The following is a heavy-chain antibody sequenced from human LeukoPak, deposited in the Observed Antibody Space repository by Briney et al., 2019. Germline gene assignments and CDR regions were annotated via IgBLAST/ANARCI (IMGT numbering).Heavy chain of an antibody. V-gene: IGHV1-24*01. Sequence: GASVKVSCKVSGYTLTELSMHWVRQAPGKGLEWVGGFDPEDGETIYAQKFQGRVTMTEDTSTDTAYMELSRRRSEDTAVYYCATVDIVATIPSSFDYWGQGTLVTVSS. CDR1: GYTLTELS. CDR3: ATVDIVATIPSSFDY. D-gene: IGHD5-12*01. CDR2: FDPEDGET. J-gene: IGHJ4*02.